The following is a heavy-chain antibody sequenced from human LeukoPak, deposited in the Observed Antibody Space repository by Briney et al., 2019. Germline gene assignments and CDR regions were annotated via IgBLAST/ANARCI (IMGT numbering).Heavy chain of an antibody. D-gene: IGHD1-26*01. Sequence: PSETLSLTCTVSGGSISSSSYYWGWIRQPPGKGLEWIGSIYYSGSTYYNPSLKSRVTISVDTSKNQFSLKLSSVTAADTAVYYCARGRGSYYTARYYFDYWGQGTLVTVSS. CDR1: GGSISSSSYY. J-gene: IGHJ4*02. CDR3: ARGRGSYYTARYYFDY. V-gene: IGHV4-39*07. CDR2: IYYSGST.